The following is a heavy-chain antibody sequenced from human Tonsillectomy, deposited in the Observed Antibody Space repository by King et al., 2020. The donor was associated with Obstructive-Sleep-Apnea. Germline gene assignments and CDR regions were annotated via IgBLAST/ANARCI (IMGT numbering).Heavy chain of an antibody. J-gene: IGHJ4*02. CDR2: IYSGGST. CDR1: GFTVSSNY. CDR3: ARDVAVAARGY. V-gene: IGHV3-66*01. D-gene: IGHD6-19*01. Sequence: VQLVEAGGGLVQPGGSLRLSCAVSGFTVSSNYMSWVRQAPGKGLEWVSVIYSGGSTYYADSVKGRFTISRDNSKNTLYLQRNSLRAEDTAVYYCARDVAVAARGYWGQGTLVTVSS.